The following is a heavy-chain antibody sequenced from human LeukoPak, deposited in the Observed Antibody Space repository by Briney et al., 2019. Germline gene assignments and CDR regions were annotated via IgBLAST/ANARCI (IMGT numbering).Heavy chain of an antibody. CDR1: GFTFSSYA. D-gene: IGHD2-2*01. J-gene: IGHJ4*02. V-gene: IGHV3-23*01. Sequence: PGGSLRLSCAAPGFTFSSYAMSWVRQAPGKGLEWVSGTSSTGVSTFYADSVKGRFTVSRDNSKNTLSLQMNSLRAEDTAVYYCAKDPGVVPAHYFDYWGQGTLVTVSS. CDR3: AKDPGVVPAHYFDY. CDR2: TSSTGVST.